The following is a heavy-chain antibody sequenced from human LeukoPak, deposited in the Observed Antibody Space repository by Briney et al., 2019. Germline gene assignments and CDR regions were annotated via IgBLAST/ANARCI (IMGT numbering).Heavy chain of an antibody. V-gene: IGHV3-9*01. D-gene: IGHD1-14*01. CDR3: ASDPHHASRMDV. J-gene: IGHJ6*02. CDR2: ISWNSGSI. Sequence: GGSLRLSCAASGFTFDDYAMHWVRHAPGKGLEWVSGISWNSGSIGYADSVKGRLTISRDNAKNSLYLQMNSLRAEDTALYYCASDPHHASRMDVWGQGTTVTVSS. CDR1: GFTFDDYA.